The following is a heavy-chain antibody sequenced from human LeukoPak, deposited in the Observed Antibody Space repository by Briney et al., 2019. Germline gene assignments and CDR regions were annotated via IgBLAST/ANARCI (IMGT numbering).Heavy chain of an antibody. J-gene: IGHJ4*02. CDR2: IYYSGST. D-gene: IGHD6-19*01. Sequence: PSETLSLXCTVSGGSISSSSYYWGWMRQPPGKGLEWIGSIYYSGSTYYNPSLKSRVNISEDTPKNQFSLKLSSVTAADTGVYYCARHGAEWLAYFDYWGQGTLVTVSS. V-gene: IGHV4-39*01. CDR3: ARHGAEWLAYFDY. CDR1: GGSISSSSYY.